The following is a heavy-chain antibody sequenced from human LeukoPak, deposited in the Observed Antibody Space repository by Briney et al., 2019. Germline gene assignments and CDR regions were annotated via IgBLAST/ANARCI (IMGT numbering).Heavy chain of an antibody. D-gene: IGHD5-12*01. Sequence: GRSLRLSCAASGFTFSSYGMHWVRQAPGKGLEWVAVISYDGSNKYYADSVKGRFTISRDNSKNTLYLQMNSLRAEDTAVYYCARVGYTGSTDDGSFDYWGQGTLVTVSS. CDR1: GFTFSSYG. CDR3: ARVGYTGSTDDGSFDY. J-gene: IGHJ4*02. V-gene: IGHV3-30*03. CDR2: ISYDGSNK.